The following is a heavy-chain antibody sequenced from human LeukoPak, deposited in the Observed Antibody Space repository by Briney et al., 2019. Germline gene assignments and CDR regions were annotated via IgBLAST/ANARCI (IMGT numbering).Heavy chain of an antibody. D-gene: IGHD5-18*01. J-gene: IGHJ4*02. V-gene: IGHV3-48*01. CDR1: GFTFSDYI. Sequence: GGSLSLSCAASGFTFSDYIINWVRQAPGKGLEWISYISSSGGTIYYADSVKGRFTISRDNSKNTLYLQMNSLRAEDTAIYYCTKGSRGWEYGYHDYWGQGTLVTVSS. CDR2: ISSSGGTI. CDR3: TKGSRGWEYGYHDY.